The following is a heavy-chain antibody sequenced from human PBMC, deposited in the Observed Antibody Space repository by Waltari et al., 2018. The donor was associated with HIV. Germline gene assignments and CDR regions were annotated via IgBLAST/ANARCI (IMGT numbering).Heavy chain of an antibody. CDR3: SRSRGYSYGYADY. J-gene: IGHJ4*02. CDR1: GFTFGDSA. D-gene: IGHD5-18*01. V-gene: IGHV3-49*03. CDR2: IRSKTYSRTT. Sequence: EVQLVESGGGLVQSGRSLRLYCTASGFTFGDSAMSWFRQAPGNGLGCVCFIRSKTYSRTTEYAASVKDRFTISRDDSKSIAYLQMNSLKADDTAVYYCSRSRGYSYGYADYWGQGTLVTVSS.